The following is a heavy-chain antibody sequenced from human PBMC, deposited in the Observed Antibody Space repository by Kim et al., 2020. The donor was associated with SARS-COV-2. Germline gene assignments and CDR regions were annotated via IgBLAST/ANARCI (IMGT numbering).Heavy chain of an antibody. CDR3: ATEAVAGY. CDR2: INNSSSYI. CDR1: GFTFSSYS. J-gene: IGHJ4*02. V-gene: IGHV3-21*01. D-gene: IGHD6-19*01. Sequence: GGSLRLSCAASGFTFSSYSMNWVRQAPGKGLEWVSSINNSSSYIYYADSVKGRFTISRDNAKNSLYLQMNSLRAEDTAMYYCATEAVAGYWCQGTLVTVSS.